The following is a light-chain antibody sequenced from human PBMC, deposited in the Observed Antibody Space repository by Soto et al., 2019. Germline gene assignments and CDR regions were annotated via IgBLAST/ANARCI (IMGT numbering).Light chain of an antibody. V-gene: IGKV1-39*01. Sequence: DIHITQSPSSLSSSVRDRVTITCRASQSISSYLNWYQQKPGKAPKLLIYAASSLQSGVPSRFSGSGSGTDFTLTVSSLQPEDFATYFCQQSYSTPRTFGQGTKVDIK. CDR2: AAS. CDR1: QSISSY. J-gene: IGKJ1*01. CDR3: QQSYSTPRT.